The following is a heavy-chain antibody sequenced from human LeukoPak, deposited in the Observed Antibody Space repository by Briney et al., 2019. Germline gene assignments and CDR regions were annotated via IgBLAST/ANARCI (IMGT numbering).Heavy chain of an antibody. D-gene: IGHD3-16*02. CDR1: GFTFSSFG. Sequence: QPGGSLRLSCAASGFTFSSFGMHWVRQAPGKGLEWVAVISYDGSNKYYADSVKGRFTISRDNSKNTLYLQMNSLRAEDTAVYYCARNDYVWGSYRYMPPGGGYGMDVWGQGTTVTVSS. CDR2: ISYDGSNK. V-gene: IGHV3-30*03. CDR3: ARNDYVWGSYRYMPPGGGYGMDV. J-gene: IGHJ6*02.